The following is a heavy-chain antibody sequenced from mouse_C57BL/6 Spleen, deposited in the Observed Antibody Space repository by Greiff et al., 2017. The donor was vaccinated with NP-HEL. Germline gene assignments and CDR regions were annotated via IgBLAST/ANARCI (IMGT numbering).Heavy chain of an antibody. V-gene: IGHV2-2*01. CDR2: IWSGGST. J-gene: IGHJ2*01. Sequence: VKLMESGPGLVQPSQSLSITCTVSGFSLTSYGVHWVRQSPGKGLEWLGVIWSGGSTDYNAAFISRLSISKDNSKSQVFFKMNSLQADDTAIYYCARKGGGETAQFDYWGKGTTLTVSS. CDR3: ARKGGGETAQFDY. D-gene: IGHD3-2*02. CDR1: GFSLTSYG.